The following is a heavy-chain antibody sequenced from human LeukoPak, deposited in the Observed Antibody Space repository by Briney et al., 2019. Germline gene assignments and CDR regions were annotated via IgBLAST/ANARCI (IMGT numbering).Heavy chain of an antibody. CDR3: AKDYSDSSGYFRVPHVFDF. Sequence: PGGSLRLSCAASGFTFSSHDMHWVRQAPGKGLEWVSAISGSGGSTYYADSVKGRFTISRDNSKNTLYLQMNSLRAEDTAVYYCAKDYSDSSGYFRVPHVFDFWGQGTLVTVSS. CDR2: ISGSGGST. CDR1: GFTFSSHD. D-gene: IGHD3-22*01. J-gene: IGHJ4*02. V-gene: IGHV3-23*01.